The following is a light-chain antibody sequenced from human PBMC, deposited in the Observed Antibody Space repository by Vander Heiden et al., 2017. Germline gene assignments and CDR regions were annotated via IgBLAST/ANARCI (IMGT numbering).Light chain of an antibody. CDR2: AAS. V-gene: IGKV1-39*01. CDR3: QESYGTPYT. J-gene: IGKJ2*01. CDR1: QTIGSY. Sequence: DTQMTPSPSSLSAFVGDRVTITCRASQTIGSYLNWYQHKPGKAPKLLIYAASSLQSGVPSRFSGSGSGTDFTLTISSLQPEDFATYYCQESYGTPYTFGQGTKLEIK.